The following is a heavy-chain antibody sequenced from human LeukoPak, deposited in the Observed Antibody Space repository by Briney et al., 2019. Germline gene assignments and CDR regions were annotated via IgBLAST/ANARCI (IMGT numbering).Heavy chain of an antibody. Sequence: GGSLRLSCAAYGFTFDDYAMHWVRQAPGKGLEWVSLISGDGGSTYYADSVKGRFTISRDNSKNSLYLQMNSLRTEDTALYYCAKALSRKYDILTGRARDVEYYYYYGMDVWGQGTTVTVSS. CDR2: ISGDGGST. CDR3: AKALSRKYDILTGRARDVEYYYYYGMDV. CDR1: GFTFDDYA. J-gene: IGHJ6*02. V-gene: IGHV3-43*02. D-gene: IGHD3-9*01.